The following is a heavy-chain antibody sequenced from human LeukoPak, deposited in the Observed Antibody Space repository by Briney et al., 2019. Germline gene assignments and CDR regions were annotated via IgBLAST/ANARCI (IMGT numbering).Heavy chain of an antibody. D-gene: IGHD3-16*01. CDR1: GFTFSSYE. V-gene: IGHV3-48*03. J-gene: IGHJ4*02. CDR3: AKDPRAMGEYYFDY. CDR2: ISSSGSTI. Sequence: GGSLRLSCAASGFTFSSYEMNWVRQAPGKGLEWVSYISSSGSTIYYADSVKGRFTISRDNSKNSLYLQMNSLRAEDTALYYCAKDPRAMGEYYFDYWGQGTLVTVSS.